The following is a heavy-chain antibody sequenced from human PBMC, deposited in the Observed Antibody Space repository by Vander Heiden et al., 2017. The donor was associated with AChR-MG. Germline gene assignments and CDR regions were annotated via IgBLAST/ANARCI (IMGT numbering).Heavy chain of an antibody. Sequence: VVARFTISRDNAKNSLYLQMNSLRAEDTALYYCAKDISIDYYYGMDVWGQGTTVTVSS. J-gene: IGHJ6*02. CDR3: AKDISIDYYYGMDV. V-gene: IGHV3-9*01.